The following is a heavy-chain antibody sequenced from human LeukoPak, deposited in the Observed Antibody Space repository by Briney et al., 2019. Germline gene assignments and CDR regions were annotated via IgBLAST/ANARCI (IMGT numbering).Heavy chain of an antibody. CDR2: ISYDGSNK. J-gene: IGHJ3*02. CDR1: GFTFSSYA. V-gene: IGHV3-30*04. CDR3: ARDPSRLDSSPDGAFDI. D-gene: IGHD3-22*01. Sequence: PGGSLRLSCAASGFTFSSYAMHWVRQAPGKGLEWVAVISYDGSNKYYADSVKGRFTISKDNSKNTLYLQMNSLRAEDTAVYYCARDPSRLDSSPDGAFDIWGQGTMVTVSS.